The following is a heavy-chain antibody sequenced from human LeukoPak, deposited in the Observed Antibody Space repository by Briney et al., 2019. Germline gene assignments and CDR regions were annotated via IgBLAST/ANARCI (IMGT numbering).Heavy chain of an antibody. J-gene: IGHJ5*02. D-gene: IGHD3-22*01. Sequence: GGSLRLSCAASGFTFSSYGMHWVRQAPGKGLEWVAVIWYDGSNKYYADSVKGRFTISRDNSKNTLYLQMNSLRAEDTAVYYWGEDRDSRCYYSVWFDPWGQGTLVTVSS. V-gene: IGHV3-33*01. CDR2: IWYDGSNK. CDR1: GFTFSSYG. CDR3: GEDRDSRCYYSVWFDP.